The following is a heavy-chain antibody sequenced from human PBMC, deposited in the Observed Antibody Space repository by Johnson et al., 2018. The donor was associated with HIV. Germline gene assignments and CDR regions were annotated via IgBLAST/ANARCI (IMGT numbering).Heavy chain of an antibody. Sequence: VQLVESGGGLVQPGGSLRISCAASGFSFTNAWMSWVRQGPGKGLEWVGRIKSKGDGGTPDYAAPVKGRFYISSDDSRNTLHMQMNSLKTEDTALYYCTRARYSSSWYNGDAFDIWGQGTMVTVSS. CDR1: GFSFTNAW. V-gene: IGHV3-15*01. J-gene: IGHJ3*02. CDR3: TRARYSSSWYNGDAFDI. CDR2: IKSKGDGGTP. D-gene: IGHD6-13*01.